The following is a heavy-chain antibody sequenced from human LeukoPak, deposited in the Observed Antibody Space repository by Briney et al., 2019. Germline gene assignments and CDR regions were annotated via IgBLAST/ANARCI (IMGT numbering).Heavy chain of an antibody. D-gene: IGHD7-27*01. CDR1: GFTFTHYG. V-gene: IGHV3-23*01. CDR2: IRANGETT. J-gene: IGHJ3*02. CDR3: GRDLNWGAFDI. Sequence: GGSLRLSCAASGFTFTHYGMNWVRQAPGKGLEWVSGIRANGETTYYADSVRGRFTISGDNSRSMVWLQMNSLTAEDTAMYYCGRDLNWGAFDIRGLGTLVTVSS.